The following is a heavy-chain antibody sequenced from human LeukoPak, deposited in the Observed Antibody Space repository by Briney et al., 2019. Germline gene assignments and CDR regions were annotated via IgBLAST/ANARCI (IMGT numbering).Heavy chain of an antibody. Sequence: PGGSLTLSCAASGFTFGNSCVHWVRQAPGKGLVWVSLINADGSIRTYADSVRGRFTIARDNARNTLSLQMNSLTIEDTAVYYCIVVVEPPDSDGFDVWGQGTMITVSS. CDR1: GFTFGNSC. V-gene: IGHV3-74*01. CDR3: IVVVEPPDSDGFDV. D-gene: IGHD1-14*01. CDR2: INADGSIR. J-gene: IGHJ3*01.